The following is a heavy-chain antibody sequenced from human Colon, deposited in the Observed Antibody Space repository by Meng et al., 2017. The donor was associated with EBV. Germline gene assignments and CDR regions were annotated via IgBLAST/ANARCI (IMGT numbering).Heavy chain of an antibody. CDR2: IYYSGST. J-gene: IGHJ4*02. D-gene: IGHD5-24*01. Sequence: QLKRSRPGLVKPSQTPPLTCTVSGGSISSGGYYWSWIRQHPGKGLEWIGYIYYSGSTYYNPSLKSRVTISIDTSKNQFSLKLSSVTAADTAVYYCARGPSRWLQFSFDYWGQGTLVTVSS. V-gene: IGHV4-31*03. CDR3: ARGPSRWLQFSFDY. CDR1: GGSISSGGYY.